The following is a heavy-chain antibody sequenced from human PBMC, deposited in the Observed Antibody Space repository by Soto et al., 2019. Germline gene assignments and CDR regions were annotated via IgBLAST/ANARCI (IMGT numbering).Heavy chain of an antibody. CDR1: GGSISSSSYY. CDR3: ARPLDGYHFFDY. CDR2: IYYSGST. J-gene: IGHJ4*02. Sequence: QLQLQESGPGLVKPSETLSLTCTVSGGSISSSSYYWGWIRQPPGKGLEWIGSIYYSGSTYYNPSLKSRVTISVDTSKNQFSLKLSSVTAADTAVYYCARPLDGYHFFDYWGQGTLVPVSS. D-gene: IGHD5-12*01. V-gene: IGHV4-39*01.